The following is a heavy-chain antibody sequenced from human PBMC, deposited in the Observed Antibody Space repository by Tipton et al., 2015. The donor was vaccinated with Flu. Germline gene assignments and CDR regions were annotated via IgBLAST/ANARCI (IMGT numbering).Heavy chain of an antibody. CDR1: GFDFSVYG. CDR2: IYSDGST. V-gene: IGHV3-NL1*01. J-gene: IGHJ5*02. Sequence: SLRLSCKTSGFDFSVYGMHWVRQAPGKGLEWVSVIYSDGSTYYVDSVKGRFTVSRDNSKNMLSLQMNSLRAEDTAVYYCARGQGANPWGQGTLVTVSS. CDR3: ARGQGANP.